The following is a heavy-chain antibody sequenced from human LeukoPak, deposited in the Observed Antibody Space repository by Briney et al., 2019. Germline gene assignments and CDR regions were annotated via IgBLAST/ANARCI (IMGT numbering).Heavy chain of an antibody. CDR2: INPNSGGT. V-gene: IGHV1-2*02. CDR3: AAVMMFYYESAFDI. J-gene: IGHJ3*02. Sequence: GASVKVSCKASGYTFTGYYMHWVRQAPGQGLEWMGWINPNSGGTNYAQKFQGRVTMTRDTSISTAYMELSSLRSEDTAVYYCAAVMMFYYESAFDIWGQGTMVTVSS. D-gene: IGHD3/OR15-3a*01. CDR1: GYTFTGYY.